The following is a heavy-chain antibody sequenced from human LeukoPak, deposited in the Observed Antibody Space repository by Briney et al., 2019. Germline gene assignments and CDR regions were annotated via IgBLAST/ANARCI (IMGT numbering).Heavy chain of an antibody. J-gene: IGHJ4*02. CDR1: GFTFSTYS. Sequence: PGGSLRLSCAASGFTFSTYSMNWLRQAPGKGLEWVSYISSSSDTIYYADSVKGRFTISRDNAKNSLYLQMNSLRDQDTAVYYCARDLRSGWYYFDFWGQGILVTVSS. V-gene: IGHV3-48*02. D-gene: IGHD6-19*01. CDR3: ARDLRSGWYYFDF. CDR2: ISSSSDTI.